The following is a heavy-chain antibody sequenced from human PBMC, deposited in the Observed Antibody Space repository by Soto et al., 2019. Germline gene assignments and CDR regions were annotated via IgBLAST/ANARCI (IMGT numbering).Heavy chain of an antibody. CDR1: GFTFSSYA. D-gene: IGHD3-22*01. J-gene: IGHJ3*02. Sequence: GASLRLACSASGFTFSSYAMSCVRQAPGKGLEWVSAISGSGGSTYYADSVKGRFTISRDNSKNTLYLQMNSLRAEDTAVYYCAKGLAGYYYDSSGYYYVTAFDIWGQGTMVTVSS. V-gene: IGHV3-23*01. CDR3: AKGLAGYYYDSSGYYYVTAFDI. CDR2: ISGSGGST.